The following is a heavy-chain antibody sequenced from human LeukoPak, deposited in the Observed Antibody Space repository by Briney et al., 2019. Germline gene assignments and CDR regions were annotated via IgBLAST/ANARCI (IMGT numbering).Heavy chain of an antibody. V-gene: IGHV4-30-4*01. CDR1: GGSISSGDYY. D-gene: IGHD4-17*01. CDR2: IYYSGGT. J-gene: IGHJ4*02. CDR3: ACYGDSTNYFDY. Sequence: PSQTLSLTCTVSGGSISSGDYYWSWIRQPPGKGLEWIGYIYYSGGTYYNPSLKSRVTISVETSKNQFSLNLTSVTAADTAVYYCACYGDSTNYFDYWGQGTLVTVSS.